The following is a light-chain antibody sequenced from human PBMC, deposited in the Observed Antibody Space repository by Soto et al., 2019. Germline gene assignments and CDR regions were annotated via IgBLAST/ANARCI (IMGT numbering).Light chain of an antibody. J-gene: IGLJ3*02. V-gene: IGLV1-47*01. CDR3: CSYAASDTWV. CDR1: SSNIGGNY. Sequence: QSVLTQPPSASGTPGQTVTIPCSGSSSNIGGNYVFWYQHLPGTAPKLLIYRNNLRPSGVPDRFSGSKSGTSASLAISGLRSEDEPDYYCCSYAASDTWVFGGGTKLTVL. CDR2: RNN.